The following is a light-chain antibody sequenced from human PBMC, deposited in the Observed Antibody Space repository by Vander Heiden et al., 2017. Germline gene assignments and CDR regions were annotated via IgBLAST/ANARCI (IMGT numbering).Light chain of an antibody. Sequence: EIVLTQSPGTLSLSPGERATLSCRASRSVSSSSVAWYQQKPGQAPRLLVDGASSRATGIPDRFSGSGAGTDFTSTINRLEPEDFAVYYCQQYGSSPPTFGKGTKVEI. V-gene: IGKV3-20*01. CDR3: QQYGSSPPT. CDR2: GAS. CDR1: RSVSSSS. J-gene: IGKJ1*01.